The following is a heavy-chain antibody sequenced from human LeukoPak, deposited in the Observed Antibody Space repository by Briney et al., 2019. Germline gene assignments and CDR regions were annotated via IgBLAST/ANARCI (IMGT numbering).Heavy chain of an antibody. V-gene: IGHV3-30*04. J-gene: IGHJ4*02. CDR2: ISSDGSNK. CDR3: AKAMGATLFDY. D-gene: IGHD1-26*01. Sequence: QTGGSLRFSCAASGFTFSSYAIHWVRQAPGKGLEWVTVISSDGSNKYYADSVKGRFTISRDNSKNTLYLQMDSLRAGDTAVYYCAKAMGATLFDYWGQGTLVTVSS. CDR1: GFTFSSYA.